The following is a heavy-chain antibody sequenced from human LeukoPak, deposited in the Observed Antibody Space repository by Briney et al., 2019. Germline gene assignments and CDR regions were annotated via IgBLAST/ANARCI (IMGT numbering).Heavy chain of an antibody. Sequence: SGTLSLTCTVSGGSISSSSYYWGWIRQPPGKGLEWIGSIYYSGSTYYNPSLKSRVTISVDTSKNQFSLKLSSVTAADTAVYYCARLIQGYSSGWGQGTLVTVSS. V-gene: IGHV4-39*01. D-gene: IGHD6-19*01. J-gene: IGHJ4*02. CDR2: IYYSGST. CDR3: ARLIQGYSSG. CDR1: GGSISSSSYY.